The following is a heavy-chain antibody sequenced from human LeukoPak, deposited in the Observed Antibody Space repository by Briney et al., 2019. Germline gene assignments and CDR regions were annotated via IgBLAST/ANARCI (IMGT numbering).Heavy chain of an antibody. CDR2: ISSSGSNI. Sequence: PGGSLRLSCAASGFAFSTYEVNWVRQAPGKGLEWVSYISSSGSNIHYADSVKGRFTISRDNAENSLYLQMNSLRAEDTAVYYCAAYYYDSSPKAVWGQGTMVTVSS. J-gene: IGHJ3*01. D-gene: IGHD3-22*01. V-gene: IGHV3-48*03. CDR3: AAYYYDSSPKAV. CDR1: GFAFSTYE.